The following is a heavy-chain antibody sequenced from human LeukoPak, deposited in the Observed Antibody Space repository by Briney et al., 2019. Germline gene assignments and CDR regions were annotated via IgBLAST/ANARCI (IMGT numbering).Heavy chain of an antibody. J-gene: IGHJ6*02. D-gene: IGHD1-1*01. CDR1: GLRFRNYG. Sequence: GGSLRLSCVVSGLRFRNYGMHWVRQAPGKGLEWVAVIYYDGSNQYYADSVKGRFTISRDNSKNTLYLQMNSLRAEDTAVYYCARERRRCPVYYYYGMDVWGQGTTVTVSS. CDR2: IYYDGSNQ. CDR3: ARERRRCPVYYYYGMDV. V-gene: IGHV3-30*03.